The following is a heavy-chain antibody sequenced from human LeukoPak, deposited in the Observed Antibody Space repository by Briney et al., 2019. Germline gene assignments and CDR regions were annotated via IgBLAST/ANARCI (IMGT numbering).Heavy chain of an antibody. Sequence: ASVKVSCKASGYTFTSYGISWVRQAPRQGLEWMGWISAYNGNTNYAQKLQGRVTMTTDTSTSTAYMELRSLRSDDTAVYYCARLYSSGWYNYYYYYMDVWGKGTTVTVSS. CDR2: ISAYNGNT. CDR3: ARLYSSGWYNYYYYYMDV. CDR1: GYTFTSYG. J-gene: IGHJ6*03. D-gene: IGHD6-19*01. V-gene: IGHV1-18*01.